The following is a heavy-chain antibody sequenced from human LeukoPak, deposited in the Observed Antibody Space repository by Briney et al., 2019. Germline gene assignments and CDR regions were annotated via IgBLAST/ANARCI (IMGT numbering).Heavy chain of an antibody. CDR2: INPNSGGT. D-gene: IGHD3-22*01. V-gene: IGHV1-2*02. CDR3: ARDRIGITMIVVGRSNWFDP. J-gene: IGHJ5*02. CDR1: GYTFTGYY. Sequence: ASVKVSCKASGYTFTGYYMHWVRQAPGQGLEWMGWINPNSGGTNYAQKFQGRVTMTRDTSISTAYMELSRLRSEDTAVYYCARDRIGITMIVVGRSNWFDPWGQGTLVTVSS.